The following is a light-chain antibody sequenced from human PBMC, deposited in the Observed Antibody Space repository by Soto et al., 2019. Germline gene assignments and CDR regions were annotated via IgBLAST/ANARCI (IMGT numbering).Light chain of an antibody. V-gene: IGKV1-5*03. Sequence: DIHMTQSPSSLSASLGDRVAITFRASQTISNFLAWYQQKPGKAPKLLFYRASNLEGGVPSRFSGGGSGTEFTLTINSLQPDDSATYYCQQYKSYPWTFGQGTKVDIK. CDR2: RAS. CDR3: QQYKSYPWT. J-gene: IGKJ1*01. CDR1: QTISNF.